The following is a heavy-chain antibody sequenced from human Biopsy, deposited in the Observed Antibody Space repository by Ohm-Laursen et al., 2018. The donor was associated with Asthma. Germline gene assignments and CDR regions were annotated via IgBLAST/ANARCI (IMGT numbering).Heavy chain of an antibody. V-gene: IGHV3-30*03. CDR1: GFTFSDYD. D-gene: IGHD4-23*01. Sequence: SLRLSCAASGFTFSDYDMHWVRQAPGKGLEWVAVIPYDGGNKFYGDSVKGRFTLSRDNSRNTLYLQMNSLRVEDTAIYYCARTHERWTSIQDDALDIWGQGTMVIVSS. J-gene: IGHJ3*02. CDR2: IPYDGGNK. CDR3: ARTHERWTSIQDDALDI.